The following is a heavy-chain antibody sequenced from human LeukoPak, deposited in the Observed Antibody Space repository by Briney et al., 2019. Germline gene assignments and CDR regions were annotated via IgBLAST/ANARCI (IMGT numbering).Heavy chain of an antibody. Sequence: GGSLRLSCAASGITFGNNWMHWVRQGPGKGLVWISRINSDGGGAIYADSVKGRFTVSRDNAKSTLYLQMNSLRAEDTAVYYCVRDVPHNWFDTWGQGTLVTVSS. CDR1: GITFGNNW. CDR3: VRDVPHNWFDT. J-gene: IGHJ5*02. V-gene: IGHV3-74*01. CDR2: INSDGGGA.